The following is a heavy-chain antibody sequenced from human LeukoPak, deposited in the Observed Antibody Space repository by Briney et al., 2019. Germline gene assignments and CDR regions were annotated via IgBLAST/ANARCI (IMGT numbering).Heavy chain of an antibody. Sequence: GSLRPSCAASGLTVSSNYMSWVRQADGKGLEWVSVIYSGGSTYYADSVKGRFTISRDNSKNTLYLEMNSLRAEDTAVYYCARETSYGEYEGGQVYWGQGTLVTVSS. D-gene: IGHD4-17*01. CDR2: IYSGGST. CDR3: ARETSYGEYEGGQVY. J-gene: IGHJ4*02. V-gene: IGHV3-53*01. CDR1: GLTVSSNY.